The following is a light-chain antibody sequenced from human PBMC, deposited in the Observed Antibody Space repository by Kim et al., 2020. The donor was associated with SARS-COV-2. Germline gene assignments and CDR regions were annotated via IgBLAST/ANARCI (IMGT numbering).Light chain of an antibody. V-gene: IGLV3-19*01. Sequence: SSELTQDPAVSVALGQTVRITCQGDSLRSYYTTWFQQKPGQAPIVVVYGKNNRPSGIPARFSGSSSGNTASLTITGTQASDEADYYCNSRDNNDNVLFGGGTQLTVL. J-gene: IGLJ2*01. CDR1: SLRSYY. CDR3: NSRDNNDNVL. CDR2: GKN.